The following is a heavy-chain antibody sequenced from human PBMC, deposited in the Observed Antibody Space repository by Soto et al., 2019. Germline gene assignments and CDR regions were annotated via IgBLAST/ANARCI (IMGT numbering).Heavy chain of an antibody. CDR3: AREMIPMIMGGMSAMDV. D-gene: IGHD3-22*01. Sequence: QVQLVESGGGVVQPERSQRLSCAASKFTFRTYVMHWVRQAPGKGLEWVALISFDGSNKYYADSVKGRFTISRDNSKNTMYLQMNSLRPEDTVLYYCAREMIPMIMGGMSAMDVWGQGTTVTVSS. J-gene: IGHJ6*02. CDR2: ISFDGSNK. V-gene: IGHV3-30*04. CDR1: KFTFRTYV.